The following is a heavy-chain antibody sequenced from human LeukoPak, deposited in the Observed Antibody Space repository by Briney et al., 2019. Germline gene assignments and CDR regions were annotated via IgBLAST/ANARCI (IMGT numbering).Heavy chain of an antibody. D-gene: IGHD3-10*01. CDR2: IKQDGNEK. V-gene: IGHV3-7*01. CDR1: RFTFSDYS. J-gene: IGHJ4*02. CDR3: AKVANYYYGSESYYFFEH. Sequence: GGSLRLSCAASRFTFSDYSMNWVRQAPGKGLEWVANIKQDGNEKYYVDSVKGRFTISRDNAKNSLYLQMNGLRVEDTAVYYCAKVANYYYGSESYYFFEHWGQGTPVTASS.